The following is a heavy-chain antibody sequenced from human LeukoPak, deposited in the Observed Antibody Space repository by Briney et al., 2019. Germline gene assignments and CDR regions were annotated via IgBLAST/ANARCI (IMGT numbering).Heavy chain of an antibody. D-gene: IGHD3-3*01. CDR2: INHSGST. Sequence: SETLSLTCTVSGGSISSGGYYWSWIRQPPGKGLEWIGEINHSGSTNYNPSLKSRVTISVDTSKNQFSLKLSSVTAADTAVYYCARWRKTIFGVVKGWLGMDVWGQGTTVTVSS. V-gene: IGHV4-39*07. CDR3: ARWRKTIFGVVKGWLGMDV. J-gene: IGHJ6*02. CDR1: GGSISSGGYY.